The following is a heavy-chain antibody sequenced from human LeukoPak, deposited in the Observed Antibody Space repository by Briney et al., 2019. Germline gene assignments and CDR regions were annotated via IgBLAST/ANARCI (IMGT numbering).Heavy chain of an antibody. CDR3: ARGWIQLWYGDFYYYYGMDV. D-gene: IGHD5-18*01. Sequence: SETLSLTCAVYGGSFSGYYWSWIRQPPGNGLEWIGEINHSGSTNYNPSLKSRVTISVDTSKNQFSLKLSSVTAADTAVYYCARGWIQLWYGDFYYYYGMDVWGQGTTVTVSS. J-gene: IGHJ6*02. V-gene: IGHV4-34*01. CDR2: INHSGST. CDR1: GGSFSGYY.